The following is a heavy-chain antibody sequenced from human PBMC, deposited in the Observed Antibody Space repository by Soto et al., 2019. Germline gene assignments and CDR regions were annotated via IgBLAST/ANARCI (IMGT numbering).Heavy chain of an antibody. CDR2: MNPNSGNT. D-gene: IGHD6-13*01. CDR1: GYTFTSYD. J-gene: IGHJ5*02. V-gene: IGHV1-8*02. CDR3: AIAHGSSWRFDA. Sequence: QVQLVQSGAEVKKPGASVKVSCKASGYTFTSYDINWVRQATGQGLEWMGWMNPNSGNTDYAQKFQGRDTMTRNTTATIAWRELSSIASEDTAVYYCAIAHGSSWRFDACGQATLVTLAS.